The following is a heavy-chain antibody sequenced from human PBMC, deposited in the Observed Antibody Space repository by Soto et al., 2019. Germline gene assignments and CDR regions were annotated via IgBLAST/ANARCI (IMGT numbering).Heavy chain of an antibody. V-gene: IGHV3-7*03. Sequence: EVQLVESGGGLVQPGGSLRLSCAASGFTFSTYWMSWVRQAPGKGLEWVANIKEDGSEKYYVDSVKVRFTISRDNATNSLYLQTNSLRAEDTAVYYCVRVVRLGGYWGQGTLVTVSS. J-gene: IGHJ4*02. CDR1: GFTFSTYW. CDR3: VRVVRLGGY. D-gene: IGHD3-16*01. CDR2: IKEDGSEK.